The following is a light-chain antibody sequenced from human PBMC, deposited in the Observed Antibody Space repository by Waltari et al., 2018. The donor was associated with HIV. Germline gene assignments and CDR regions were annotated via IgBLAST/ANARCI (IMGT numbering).Light chain of an antibody. CDR3: CSYAGSYTWV. CDR1: SSDVGGYHS. J-gene: IGLJ3*02. CDR2: DVS. Sequence: QSALTQPRSVSGSPGQSVPISCTGTSSDVGGYHSVSWDQQHPGKAPKLIIYDVSKRPSGVPGRVSGSKSGNTAYLTISGLQAEDEADYYCCSYAGSYTWVFGGGTKLTVL. V-gene: IGLV2-11*01.